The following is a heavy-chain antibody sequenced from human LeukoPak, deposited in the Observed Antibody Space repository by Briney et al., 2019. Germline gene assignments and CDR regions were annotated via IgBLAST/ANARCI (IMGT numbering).Heavy chain of an antibody. CDR2: MNPNSGNT. J-gene: IGHJ6*03. CDR1: GYTFTSYD. D-gene: IGHD4-17*01. Sequence: ASVKVSCKASGYTFTSYDINWVRQATGQGLEWMGWMNPNSGNTGYAQKFQSRVTMTRNTSISTAYMELSSLRSEDTAVYYCARGVFYGDYVGDYYYMDVWGKGTTVTVSS. V-gene: IGHV1-8*01. CDR3: ARGVFYGDYVGDYYYMDV.